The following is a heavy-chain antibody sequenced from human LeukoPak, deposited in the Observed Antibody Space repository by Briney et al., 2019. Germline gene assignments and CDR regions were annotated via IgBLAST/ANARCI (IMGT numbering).Heavy chain of an antibody. CDR1: GYTFTSYD. Sequence: ASVKVSCKASGYTFTSYDINWVRQAPGQGLEWMGWMNPNSGNTGYAQKFQGRVTMTRNTSISTAYMELSSLRSEDTAVYYCARPPTTVTTGYYYYYMDVWGKGTTVTISS. CDR3: ARPPTTVTTGYYYYYMDV. V-gene: IGHV1-8*01. J-gene: IGHJ6*03. CDR2: MNPNSGNT. D-gene: IGHD4-17*01.